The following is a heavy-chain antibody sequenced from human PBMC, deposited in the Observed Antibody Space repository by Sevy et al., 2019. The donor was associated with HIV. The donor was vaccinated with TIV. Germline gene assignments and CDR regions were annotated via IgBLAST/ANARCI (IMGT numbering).Heavy chain of an antibody. CDR2: ISYEGSFK. CDR3: ARDAAEGPYGLSCFTNWLDP. J-gene: IGHJ5*02. V-gene: IGHV3-30*04. Sequence: GGSLRLSCAASRFTFNSYAMYWVRQAPGKGLEWVAVISYEGSFKNYADSVKGRFTISRDNSKNTLYLQRNSLRREEPAIYYCARDAAEGPYGLSCFTNWLDPWGQGTLVTASS. CDR1: RFTFNSYA. D-gene: IGHD2-15*01.